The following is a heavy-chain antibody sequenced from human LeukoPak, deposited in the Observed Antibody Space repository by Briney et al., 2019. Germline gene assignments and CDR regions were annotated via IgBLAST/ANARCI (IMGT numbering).Heavy chain of an antibody. V-gene: IGHV4-61*02. J-gene: IGHJ6*03. CDR3: ARDSLQFGRDMDV. D-gene: IGHD3-10*01. CDR2: IYTSGST. CDR1: GGSISTGSYY. Sequence: SETLSLTCTVSGGSISTGSYYWSWIRQPAGKGLEWIGRIYTSGSTNYDPSLKSRVTMSVDTSKNQFSLKLSSVTAADTAVYYCARDSLQFGRDMDVWGKGTTVTISS.